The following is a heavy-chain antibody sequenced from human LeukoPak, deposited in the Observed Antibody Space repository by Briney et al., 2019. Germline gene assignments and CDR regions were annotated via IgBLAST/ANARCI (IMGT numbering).Heavy chain of an antibody. V-gene: IGHV3-48*03. CDR1: GFTFSSYE. J-gene: IGHJ4*02. Sequence: GGSLRLSCAASGFTFSSYEMNWVRQAPGKGLEWASYISSSGSTIYYADSVKGRFTISRDNAKNSLYLQMNSLRAEDTAVYYCARRLALSGHYWGQGTLVTVSS. CDR2: ISSSGSTI. CDR3: ARRLALSGHY. D-gene: IGHD3-16*02.